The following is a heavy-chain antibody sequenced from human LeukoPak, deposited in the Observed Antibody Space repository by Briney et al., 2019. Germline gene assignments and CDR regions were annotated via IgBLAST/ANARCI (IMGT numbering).Heavy chain of an antibody. CDR1: GFTVSSNY. J-gene: IGHJ4*02. CDR3: ASGIVEGGYFSGPVEY. Sequence: PGGSLRLSCAASGFTVSSNYMSWVRQAPGKGLEWVSIFFSGTNTFYADSVKGRFTISRDNSKNTLYLQMNSLRAEDTAVYYCASGIVEGGYFSGPVEYWGQGTLVTVSS. CDR2: FFSGTNT. V-gene: IGHV3-53*01. D-gene: IGHD3-22*01.